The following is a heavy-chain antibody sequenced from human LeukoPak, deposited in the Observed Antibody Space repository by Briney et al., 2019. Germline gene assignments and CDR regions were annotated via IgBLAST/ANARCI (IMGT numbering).Heavy chain of an antibody. CDR3: ARVASQNQITMLDY. CDR1: GGSFSGYY. J-gene: IGHJ4*02. CDR2: INHSGST. Sequence: PSETLSLTCAVYGGSFSGYYWSWIRQPPGKGLEWIGEINHSGSTNYNPSLKSRVTISVDTSKNQFSLKLSSVTAADTAVYYCARVASQNQITMLDYWGQGTLVTVSS. V-gene: IGHV4-34*01. D-gene: IGHD3-10*01.